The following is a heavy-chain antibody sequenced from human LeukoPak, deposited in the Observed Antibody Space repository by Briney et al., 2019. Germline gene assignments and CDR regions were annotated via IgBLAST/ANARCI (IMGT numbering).Heavy chain of an antibody. CDR2: IYTSGST. D-gene: IGHD2-21*02. Sequence: SETPSLTCTVSGGSISSYYWSWIRQPAGKGLEWIGRIYTSGSTNYNPSLKSRVTMSVDTSKNQLSLKLSSVTAADTAVYYCARDGGYCGGDCFVDVWGKGTTVTVSS. J-gene: IGHJ6*04. CDR1: GGSISSYY. V-gene: IGHV4-4*07. CDR3: ARDGGYCGGDCFVDV.